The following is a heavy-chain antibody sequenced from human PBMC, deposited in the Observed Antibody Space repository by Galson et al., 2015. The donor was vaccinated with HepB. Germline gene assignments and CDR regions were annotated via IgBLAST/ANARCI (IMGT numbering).Heavy chain of an antibody. CDR2: IDWDDDK. CDR1: GFSLSTSGMC. Sequence: PALVKPTQTLTLTCTFSGFSLSTSGMCVSWIRQPPGKALEWLARIDWDDDKYYSTSLKTRLTISKDTSINQVVLTMTNMDPVDTATYYCARMNSSGWYEYYFDYWGQGTLVTVSS. CDR3: ARMNSSGWYEYYFDY. J-gene: IGHJ4*02. D-gene: IGHD6-19*01. V-gene: IGHV2-70*11.